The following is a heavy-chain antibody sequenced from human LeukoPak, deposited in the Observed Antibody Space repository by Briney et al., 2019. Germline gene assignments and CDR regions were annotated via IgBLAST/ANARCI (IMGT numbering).Heavy chain of an antibody. Sequence: SETLSLTCTVSGGSISSSSYYWGWIRQPPGKGLEWIGSIYYSGSTYYNPSLKSRVTISVDTSKNQFSLKLSSVTAADTAVYYCARVKHGSYYYYMDVWGKGTTVTVSS. J-gene: IGHJ6*03. CDR2: IYYSGST. V-gene: IGHV4-39*07. CDR1: GGSISSSSYY. D-gene: IGHD1-26*01. CDR3: ARVKHGSYYYYMDV.